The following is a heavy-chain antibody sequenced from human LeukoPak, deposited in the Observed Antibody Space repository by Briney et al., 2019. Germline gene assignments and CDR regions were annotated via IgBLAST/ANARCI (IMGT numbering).Heavy chain of an antibody. Sequence: GGSLRLSCAASGLTFSSYSMNWVRQAPGKGLEWVSSISSSSSYIYYADSVKGRFTISRDNAKNSLYLQMNSLRAEDTAVYYCARDRLGFFDSWGQGTLVTVSS. V-gene: IGHV3-21*01. CDR3: ARDRLGFFDS. D-gene: IGHD3-9*01. J-gene: IGHJ4*02. CDR1: GLTFSSYS. CDR2: ISSSSSYI.